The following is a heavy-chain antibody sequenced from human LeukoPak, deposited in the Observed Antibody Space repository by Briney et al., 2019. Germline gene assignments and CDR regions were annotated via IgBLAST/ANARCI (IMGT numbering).Heavy chain of an antibody. Sequence: GGSLTLSCATSGFTFSHHEMNWVRQAPGKGLEWVAYTSLGGSDISSADSVKGRFTISTDNANSSLYLQMNSLRAEDTAVYFCVRARLIRLENFFDYWGQGTLVTVSS. J-gene: IGHJ4*02. D-gene: IGHD2-21*02. CDR3: VRARLIRLENFFDY. V-gene: IGHV3-48*03. CDR2: TSLGGSDI. CDR1: GFTFSHHE.